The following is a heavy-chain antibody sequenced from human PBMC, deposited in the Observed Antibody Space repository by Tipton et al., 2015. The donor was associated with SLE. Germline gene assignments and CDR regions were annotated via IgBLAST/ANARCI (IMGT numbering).Heavy chain of an antibody. CDR2: ISTRIDTI. CDR1: GFTFSNYH. D-gene: IGHD5-24*01. CDR3: ARQKWLQFRGFAWDY. J-gene: IGHJ4*02. Sequence: GSLRLSCAASGFTFSNYHMSWIRQAPGKGPEWISYISTRIDTIYYADSVKGRFTISRDNAENSLYLEMNSLRAEDTAIYYCARQKWLQFRGFAWDYWGQGTLVTVSS. V-gene: IGHV3-11*04.